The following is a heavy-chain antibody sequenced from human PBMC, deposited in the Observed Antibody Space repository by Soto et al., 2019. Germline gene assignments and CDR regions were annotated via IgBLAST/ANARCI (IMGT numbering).Heavy chain of an antibody. V-gene: IGHV1-3*01. CDR1: GYTYTSYA. D-gene: IGHD5-18*01. CDR3: ASEQLWFPGYFDY. Sequence: ASVKVSCKASGYTYTSYAMHWVRQAPGQRLEWMGWINAGNGNTKYSQKFQGRVTITRDTSASTAYMELSSLRSEDTAVYYCASEQLWFPGYFDYWGQGTLVTVSS. CDR2: INAGNGNT. J-gene: IGHJ4*02.